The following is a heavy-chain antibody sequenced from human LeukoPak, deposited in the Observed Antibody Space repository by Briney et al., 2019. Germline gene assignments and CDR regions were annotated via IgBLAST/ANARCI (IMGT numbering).Heavy chain of an antibody. CDR2: IDAGSGSI. CDR3: ARGWEAQTFLFDY. J-gene: IGHJ4*02. Sequence: ASVKVSCTASGYSFTKSAMHWVRQAPGQRLEWMGWIDAGSGSIRYSQKFQGRVTITRDTSASTVYMDLSSLRSEDTAVYYCARGWEAQTFLFDYWGQGTLVTVSS. CDR1: GYSFTKSA. D-gene: IGHD1-26*01. V-gene: IGHV1-3*01.